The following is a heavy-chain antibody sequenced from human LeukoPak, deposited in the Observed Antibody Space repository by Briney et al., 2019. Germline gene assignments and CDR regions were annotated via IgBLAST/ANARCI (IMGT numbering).Heavy chain of an antibody. V-gene: IGHV4-39*01. J-gene: IGHJ4*02. Sequence: GSLRLSCAASGFTFSSYGMTWVRQPPGKGLEWIGTVVYSGRTYYNSSLQSRVTISVDTSKNQFSLRLSSVTPADTAIYYCARLSNDYGDYEGHYWGQGTLVTVSP. D-gene: IGHD4-17*01. CDR2: VVYSGRT. CDR1: GFTFSSYG. CDR3: ARLSNDYGDYEGHY.